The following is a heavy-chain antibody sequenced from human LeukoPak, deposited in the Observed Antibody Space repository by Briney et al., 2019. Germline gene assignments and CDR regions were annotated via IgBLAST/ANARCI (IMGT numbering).Heavy chain of an antibody. D-gene: IGHD3-16*01. CDR2: MNPKDWNT. J-gene: IGHJ6*03. V-gene: IGHV1-8*01. CDR3: PRLHWESGGIYFYYYMDV. Sequence: ASVQVSCKASGYIFPSYGINWGLQAPGQGLGGMASMNPKDWNTPYVRKFPDRATMTRDTSIGTAFLALSALSAGDTPGCYCPRLHWESGGIYFYYYMDVWGKGTTVTASS. CDR1: GYIFPSYG.